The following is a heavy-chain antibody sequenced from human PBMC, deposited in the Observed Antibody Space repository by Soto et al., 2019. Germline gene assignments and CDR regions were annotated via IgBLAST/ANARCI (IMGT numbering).Heavy chain of an antibody. CDR2: ISTSSSYT. J-gene: IGHJ4*01. V-gene: IGHV3-11*05. CDR3: ARDRDTYGNGFFDS. CDR1: GFIFGDFY. Sequence: QVQLVESGGGLVKPGGSLRLSCAASGFIFGDFYMTWIRQAPGKGLEWVSEISTSSSYTNYADSVKGRFTVSRENANNTLYLEMNSLRAEATAVYFCARDRDTYGNGFFDSWGHGALVTGSS. D-gene: IGHD5-18*01.